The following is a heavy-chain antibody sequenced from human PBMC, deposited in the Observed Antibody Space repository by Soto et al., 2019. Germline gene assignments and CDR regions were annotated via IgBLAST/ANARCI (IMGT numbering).Heavy chain of an antibody. CDR3: ARDLGSGYDPGDY. CDR2: MNPNSGNT. Sequence: GASVKVSCKASGYTFTSYGISWVRQAPGQGLEWMGWMNPNSGNTGYAQKFQGRVTMTRNTSISTAYMELSSLRSEDTAVFYCARDLGSGYDPGDYWGQGTPVTVSS. J-gene: IGHJ4*02. D-gene: IGHD5-12*01. V-gene: IGHV1-8*02. CDR1: GYTFTSYG.